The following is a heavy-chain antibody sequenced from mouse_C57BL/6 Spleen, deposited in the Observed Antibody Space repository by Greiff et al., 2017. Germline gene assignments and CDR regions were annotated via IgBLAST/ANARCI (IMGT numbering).Heavy chain of an antibody. V-gene: IGHV5-9-1*02. CDR3: TRDRCYGSSFYFDY. Sequence: EVKLMESGEGLVKPGGSLKLSCAASGFTFSSYAMSWVRQTPEKRLEWVAYISSGGDYIYYADTVKGRFTISRDNARNTLYLQMSSLKSEDTAMYYCTRDRCYGSSFYFDYWGQGTTLTVSS. J-gene: IGHJ2*01. CDR2: ISSGGDYI. D-gene: IGHD1-1*01. CDR1: GFTFSSYA.